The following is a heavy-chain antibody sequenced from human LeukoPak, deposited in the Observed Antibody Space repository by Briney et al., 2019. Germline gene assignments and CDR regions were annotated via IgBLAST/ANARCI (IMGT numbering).Heavy chain of an antibody. V-gene: IGHV5-51*01. CDR2: IYPGDSDT. Sequence: GESLKISCKGSGYSFTNYWIGWVRQMLGKGLEWMGIIYPGDSDTRYSPSFQGQVTMSADKSITTAYLQWSSLKASDTAMYYCARQPASLRGIDNWGQGTLVTVS. J-gene: IGHJ4*02. CDR3: ARQPASLRGIDN. CDR1: GYSFTNYW.